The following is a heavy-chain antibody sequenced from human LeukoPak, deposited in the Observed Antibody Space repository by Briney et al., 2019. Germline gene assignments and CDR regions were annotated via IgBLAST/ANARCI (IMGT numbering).Heavy chain of an antibody. J-gene: IGHJ6*02. CDR2: ISYDGSDK. V-gene: IGHV3-30*18. CDR1: GFTFSSFG. Sequence: PGRSLRLSCAASGFTFSSFGMHWVRQATGKGLEWVAVISYDGSDKYYADSVKGRFTISRDNSKNTLYLQMNSLRAEDTAVYYCAKDRTHCSGGSCYGMDVWGQGTTVTVSS. D-gene: IGHD2-15*01. CDR3: AKDRTHCSGGSCYGMDV.